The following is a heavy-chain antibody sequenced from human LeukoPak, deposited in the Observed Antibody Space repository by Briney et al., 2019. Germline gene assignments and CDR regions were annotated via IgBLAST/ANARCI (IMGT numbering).Heavy chain of an antibody. CDR3: ARDREGYCSSTSCYGEFDP. CDR1: GYTFTSYD. V-gene: IGHV1-8*03. D-gene: IGHD2-2*01. Sequence: ASVKVSCKASGYTFTSYDINWVRQATGQGLEWMGWMNPNSGNTGYAQKFQGRVTITRNTSISTAYMELSSLRSEDTAVYYCARDREGYCSSTSCYGEFDPWGQGTLVTVSS. CDR2: MNPNSGNT. J-gene: IGHJ5*02.